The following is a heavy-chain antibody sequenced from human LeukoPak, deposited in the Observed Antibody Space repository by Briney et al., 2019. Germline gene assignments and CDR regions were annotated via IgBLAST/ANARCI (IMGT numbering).Heavy chain of an antibody. J-gene: IGHJ6*03. CDR2: ISYDGRNK. D-gene: IGHD6-19*01. CDR3: ARDAEQWPLYYYYYYMDV. CDR1: GFTFSSYA. Sequence: GRSLRLSRAASGFTFSSYAMHWVRQAPGKGLEWVAVISYDGRNKYNADSVKGRFTISRDTSKNTLYLQMNSLRAEDTAVYYCARDAEQWPLYYYYYYMDVWGKGTTVTVSS. V-gene: IGHV3-30*04.